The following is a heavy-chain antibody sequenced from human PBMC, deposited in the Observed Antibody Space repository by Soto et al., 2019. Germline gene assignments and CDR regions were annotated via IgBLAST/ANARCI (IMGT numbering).Heavy chain of an antibody. CDR3: ATRHTSDRDAFHI. CDR1: GYIFTGYY. D-gene: IGHD2-2*01. J-gene: IGHJ3*02. CDR2: FNLNRGP. V-gene: IGHV1-2*02. Sequence: ASVKDTCKVSGYIFTGYYIHWVRQAPGQGFEVMRGFNLNRGPNSAQNFQGRVIMTRDTSIRTAYMELSGPRFYDTTVYYCATRHTSDRDAFHIWGQGTMVTV.